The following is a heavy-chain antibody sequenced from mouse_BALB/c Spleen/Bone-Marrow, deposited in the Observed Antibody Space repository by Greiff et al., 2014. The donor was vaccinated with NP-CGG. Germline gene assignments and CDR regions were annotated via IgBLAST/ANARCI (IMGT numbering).Heavy chain of an antibody. D-gene: IGHD1-2*01. Sequence: EVQLQQSGTVLARPGASVTMSCKASGYSFTSYWIHWVKQRPGQGLEWIGAIYPGDSDTSFDQKFKDKAKLTAVTSASTAYMELSSLTNEDSAVYYCTRRTATLDYWGQGTTLTVSS. V-gene: IGHV1-5*01. CDR2: IYPGDSDT. CDR1: GYSFTSYW. CDR3: TRRTATLDY. J-gene: IGHJ2*01.